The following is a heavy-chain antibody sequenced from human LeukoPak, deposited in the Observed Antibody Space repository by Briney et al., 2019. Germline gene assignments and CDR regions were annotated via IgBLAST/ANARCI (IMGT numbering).Heavy chain of an antibody. D-gene: IGHD3-10*01. CDR3: ARTPPIGSGSYLVY. V-gene: IGHV4-4*07. J-gene: IGHJ4*02. CDR1: GGSISTYY. CDR2: IYTSGST. Sequence: SETLSLTCTVSGGSISTYYWSWIRQPAGKGLEWIGRIYTSGSTNYNPSLKSRVTMSVDTSKNQFSLKLSSVTAADTAVYYCARTPPIGSGSYLVYWGQGTLVTVSS.